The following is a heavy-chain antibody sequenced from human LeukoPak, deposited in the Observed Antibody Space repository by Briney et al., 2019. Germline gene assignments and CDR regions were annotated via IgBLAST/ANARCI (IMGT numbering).Heavy chain of an antibody. CDR2: ISGGGGST. D-gene: IGHD1-26*01. Sequence: GGSLRLSCAASGFTFTSYSMNWVRQAPGKGLEWVSTISGGGGSTYYADSVKGRFTISRDNSKNTLYLQVNSLRAEDTAVYYCAKGGKWDVTPFDYWGQGTLVTVAS. V-gene: IGHV3-23*01. CDR1: GFTFTSYS. J-gene: IGHJ4*02. CDR3: AKGGKWDVTPFDY.